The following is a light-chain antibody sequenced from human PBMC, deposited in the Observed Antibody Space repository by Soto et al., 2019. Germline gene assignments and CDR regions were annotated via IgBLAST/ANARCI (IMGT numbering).Light chain of an antibody. J-gene: IGKJ5*01. Sequence: EIVMTQSPATLSVSPGERATLSCRASQSVNSRLAWYQHKPGQAPRLLIYGASSRATGIPDRFSGSGSGTDFTLTISRLEPEDFAVYYCQHSTFGQGTRLEIK. CDR2: GAS. CDR3: QHST. V-gene: IGKV3-20*01. CDR1: QSVNSR.